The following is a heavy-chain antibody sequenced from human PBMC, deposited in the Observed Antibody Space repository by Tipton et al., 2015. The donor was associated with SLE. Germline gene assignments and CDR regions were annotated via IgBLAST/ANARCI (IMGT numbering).Heavy chain of an antibody. D-gene: IGHD2-15*01. V-gene: IGHV1-18*01. CDR1: AYTFTNYA. J-gene: IGHJ4*02. CDR3: ARGVYIYFDY. CDR2: MNPYNGNT. Sequence: QSGAEVKKPGASVKVSCKASAYTFTNYAITWVRQAPGQGLEWLGWMNPYNGNTNCAQRVQGRITMTTDTSTSTAYMELRSLTSDDTAVYYCARGVYIYFDYWGQGTLVTVSS.